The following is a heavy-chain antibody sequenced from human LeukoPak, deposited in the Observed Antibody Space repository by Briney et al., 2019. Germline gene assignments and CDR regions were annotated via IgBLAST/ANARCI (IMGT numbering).Heavy chain of an antibody. CDR1: GYTFTSYG. CDR2: ISAYNGNT. V-gene: IGHV1-18*01. J-gene: IGHJ4*02. Sequence: ASVKVSCRASGYTFTSYGISWMRQAPGQGLEWMGWISAYNGNTDYAQKLQGRVTMTTDTSTSTAYMELRSLRSDDTAVYYCARSLDMDYYDSSGYANWGQGTLVTVSS. D-gene: IGHD3-22*01. CDR3: ARSLDMDYYDSSGYAN.